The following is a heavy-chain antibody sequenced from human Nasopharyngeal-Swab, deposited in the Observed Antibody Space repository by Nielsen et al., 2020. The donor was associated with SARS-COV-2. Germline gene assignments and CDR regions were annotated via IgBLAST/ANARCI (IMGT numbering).Heavy chain of an antibody. CDR3: AREVDSGYDFFFDP. CDR1: GGSFSGYY. CDR2: IYYSGST. Sequence: SETLSLTCAVYGGSFSGYYWSWIRQPPGKGLEWIGYIYYSGSTNYNPSLKSRVTISVDTSKNQFSLKLSSVTAADTAVYYCAREVDSGYDFFFDPWGQGTLVTVSS. D-gene: IGHD5-12*01. J-gene: IGHJ5*02. V-gene: IGHV4-59*01.